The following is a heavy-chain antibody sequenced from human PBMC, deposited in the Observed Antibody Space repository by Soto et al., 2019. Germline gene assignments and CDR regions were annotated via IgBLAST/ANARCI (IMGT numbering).Heavy chain of an antibody. V-gene: IGHV4-38-2*01. CDR1: GYPISSGYY. D-gene: IGHD5-12*01. Sequence: SETLSLTCAVSGYPISSGYYWGWIRQPPGKGLEWIGIIHHSGSTYYNPSLRSRITISIDTSKNQFSLKMPSVTAADTAVYYCARSSGYVPGGYWGQGILVTVSS. CDR3: ARSSGYVPGGY. CDR2: IHHSGST. J-gene: IGHJ4*02.